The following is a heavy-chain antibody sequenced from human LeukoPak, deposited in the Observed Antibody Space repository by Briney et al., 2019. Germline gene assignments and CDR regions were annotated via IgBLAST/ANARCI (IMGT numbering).Heavy chain of an antibody. CDR2: IYYNGST. Sequence: SETLSLTCTVSGGSISSSSYYWGWIRQPPGKGLEWIGSIYYNGSTYYNPSLKSRVTISVDTSKNQFSLKLSSVTAADTAVYYCARESYYDYVWGSYRFDYWGQGTLVTVSS. CDR3: ARESYYDYVWGSYRFDY. D-gene: IGHD3-16*02. V-gene: IGHV4-39*02. CDR1: GGSISSSSYY. J-gene: IGHJ4*02.